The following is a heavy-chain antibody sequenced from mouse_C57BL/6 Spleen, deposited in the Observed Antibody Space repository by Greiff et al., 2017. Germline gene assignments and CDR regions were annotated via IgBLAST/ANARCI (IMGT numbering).Heavy chain of an antibody. V-gene: IGHV1-82*01. D-gene: IGHD2-2*01. CDR3: AREGGVRDY. Sequence: VHLVESGPELVKPGASVKISCKASGYAFSSSWMNWVKQRPGKGLEWIGRIYPGDGDTNYNGKFKGKATLTADKSSSTAYMQLSSLTSEDSAVYFCAREGGVRDYWGQGTTLTVSS. J-gene: IGHJ2*01. CDR2: IYPGDGDT. CDR1: GYAFSSSW.